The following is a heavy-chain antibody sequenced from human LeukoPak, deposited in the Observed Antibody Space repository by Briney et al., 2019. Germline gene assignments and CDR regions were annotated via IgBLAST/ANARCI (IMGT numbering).Heavy chain of an antibody. CDR2: MDPSGNHK. CDR3: AIWTSGNY. Sequence: GGSLRLSCAASEFILNRSWMNWVRHAPGKGLEWVANMDPSGNHKRYVDSVRGRFSISKDSPRTSFSLEMHSLRVEDTAIYYCAIWTSGNYWGQGSLVTVSS. J-gene: IGHJ4*02. CDR1: EFILNRSW. D-gene: IGHD1-1*01. V-gene: IGHV3-7*01.